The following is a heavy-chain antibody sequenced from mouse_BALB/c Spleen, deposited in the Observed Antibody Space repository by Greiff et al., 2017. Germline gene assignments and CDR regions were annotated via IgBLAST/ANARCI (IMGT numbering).Heavy chain of an antibody. CDR2: INPSNGRT. Sequence: QSCKASGYTFTSYWMHWVKQRPGQGLEWIGEINPSNGRTNYNEKFKSKATLTVDKSFSTAYMQLSSLTSEDSAVYYCATAWFAYWGQGTLVTVSA. CDR3: ATAWFAY. CDR1: GYTFTSYW. V-gene: IGHV1S81*02. J-gene: IGHJ3*01.